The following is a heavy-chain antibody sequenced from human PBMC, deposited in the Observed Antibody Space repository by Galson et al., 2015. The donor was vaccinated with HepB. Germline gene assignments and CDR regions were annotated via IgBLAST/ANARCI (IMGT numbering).Heavy chain of an antibody. D-gene: IGHD3-22*01. CDR1: GFTFSNVW. Sequence: SLRLSCAASGFTFSNVWMSWVRQAPGKGLEWVGRIRSKTDGVTTDFAAPVRGRFTISRDDSKNTLYLQMNSLKIEDTAVYYCTTAQLSAYYYDTRGYYDYIDYWGQGTLATVSS. J-gene: IGHJ4*02. CDR2: IRSKTDGVTT. CDR3: TTAQLSAYYYDTRGYYDYIDY. V-gene: IGHV3-15*01.